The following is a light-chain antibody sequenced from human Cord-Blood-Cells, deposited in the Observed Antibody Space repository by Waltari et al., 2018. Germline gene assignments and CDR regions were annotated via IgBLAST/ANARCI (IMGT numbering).Light chain of an antibody. Sequence: IQITHSPSTLSASVRDRLTITCRASQSISSWLAWYQQKPGKAPKLLIYDASSLESGVTSRFSGSGSGTEFTLTISSLQPDDFATYYCQQYNSYSLTFGGGTKVEIK. CDR3: QQYNSYSLT. CDR1: QSISSW. J-gene: IGKJ4*01. V-gene: IGKV1-5*01. CDR2: DAS.